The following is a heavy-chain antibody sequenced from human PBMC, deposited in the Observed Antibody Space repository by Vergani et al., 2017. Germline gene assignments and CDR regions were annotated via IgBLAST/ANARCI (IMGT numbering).Heavy chain of an antibody. V-gene: IGHV1-69*06. CDR1: GGPFSSYA. CDR2: IIPIFGTA. J-gene: IGHJ4*02. Sequence: QVQLVQSGAEVKKPGSSVKVSCKASGGPFSSYAISWVRQAPGQGLEWMGGIIPIFGTANYAQKFQGRVTITADKSTSTSYMELSSLRSEDTAMYYCARDLHDSSGYYSDYFDYWGQGTLVTVSS. CDR3: ARDLHDSSGYYSDYFDY. D-gene: IGHD3-22*01.